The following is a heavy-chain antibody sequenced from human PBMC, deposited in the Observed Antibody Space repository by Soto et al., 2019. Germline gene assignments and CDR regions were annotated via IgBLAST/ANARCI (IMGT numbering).Heavy chain of an antibody. CDR3: ASSGYCTNGVCYTLFDS. V-gene: IGHV4-39*07. J-gene: IGHJ5*01. CDR2: IKYSGTT. CDR1: GGFIISSRCH. Sequence: SETLCLTCTVSGGFIISSRCHWGWIRQPPGKGLEWIASIKYSGTTFYNPSLKSRVTISVDTSKNQFSLKLSSVTAADTAVYYCASSGYCTNGVCYTLFDSWGQGTLVTVSS. D-gene: IGHD2-8*01.